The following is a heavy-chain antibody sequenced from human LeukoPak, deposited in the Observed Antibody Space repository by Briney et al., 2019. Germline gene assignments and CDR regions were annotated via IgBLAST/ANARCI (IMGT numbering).Heavy chain of an antibody. CDR3: ARDRFRVPIDH. Sequence: RPGGSLRLSCAGSGFIFDDYGMSWVRQAPGKGLEWVSGITWNGGNTDYADSVKGRFTISRDNAKNFLYLQMNSLRAEDTALYYCARDRFRVPIDHWGQGTLVTVSS. J-gene: IGHJ4*02. V-gene: IGHV3-20*04. CDR2: ITWNGGNT. CDR1: GFIFDDYG. D-gene: IGHD5/OR15-5a*01.